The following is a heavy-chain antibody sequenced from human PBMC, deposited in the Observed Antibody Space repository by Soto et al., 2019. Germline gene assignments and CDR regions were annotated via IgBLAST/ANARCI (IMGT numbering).Heavy chain of an antibody. CDR3: ARFDSLAGDIVDY. V-gene: IGHV1-24*01. D-gene: IGHD3-16*01. J-gene: IGHJ4*02. CDR1: GYTLTELS. Sequence: ASVKVSCKVSGYTLTELSMHWVRQAPGKGLEWMGGFDPEDGETIYAQKFQGRVTMTEDTSTDTAYMELSSLSSVTAADTAVYYCARFDSLAGDIVDYWGQGTLVTVSS. CDR2: FDPEDGET.